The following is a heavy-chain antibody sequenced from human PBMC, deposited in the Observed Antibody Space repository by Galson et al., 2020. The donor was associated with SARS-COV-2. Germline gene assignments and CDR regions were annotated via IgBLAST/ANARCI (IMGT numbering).Heavy chain of an antibody. Sequence: SETLSLTCTVSGGSISSGGYYWSWIRQHPGKGLEWIGYIYYSGSTYYNPSLKSRVTISVDTSKNQFSLKLSSVTAADTAVYYCARGSIPGYCSSTSCFWSYYGMDVWGQGTTVTASS. V-gene: IGHV4-31*03. CDR3: ARGSIPGYCSSTSCFWSYYGMDV. D-gene: IGHD2-2*01. CDR1: GGSISSGGYY. CDR2: IYYSGST. J-gene: IGHJ6*02.